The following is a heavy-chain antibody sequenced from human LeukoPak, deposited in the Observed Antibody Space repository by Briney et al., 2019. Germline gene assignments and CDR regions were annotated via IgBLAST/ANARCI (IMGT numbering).Heavy chain of an antibody. J-gene: IGHJ4*02. CDR1: GFTFSSFE. CDR2: ISSSGATK. D-gene: IGHD3-22*01. CDR3: AKGLKYYYDSSPSPGMY. Sequence: GGSLRLSCAASGFTFSSFEMNWVRQAPGKGLEWVSYISSSGATKYYADSVKGRSTISRDNSKNTLYLQMNSLRAEDTAVYYCAKGLKYYYDSSPSPGMYWGQGTLVTVSS. V-gene: IGHV3-48*03.